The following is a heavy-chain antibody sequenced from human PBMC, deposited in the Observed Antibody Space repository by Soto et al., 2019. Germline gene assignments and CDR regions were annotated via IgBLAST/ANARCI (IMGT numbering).Heavy chain of an antibody. CDR2: IYYSGTT. CDR1: GGSISTSNYY. J-gene: IGHJ5*02. Sequence: SETLSLTCTVSGGSISTSNYYWGWVRQPPGKGLDWIGNIYYSGTTYYNPSLKSRVTISVDTSKNQFSLKLNSVTAADTAVYYCATFVVPASRGSFGYYGPWGPGTLVTVSS. D-gene: IGHD2-21*02. CDR3: ATFVVPASRGSFGYYGP. V-gene: IGHV4-39*01.